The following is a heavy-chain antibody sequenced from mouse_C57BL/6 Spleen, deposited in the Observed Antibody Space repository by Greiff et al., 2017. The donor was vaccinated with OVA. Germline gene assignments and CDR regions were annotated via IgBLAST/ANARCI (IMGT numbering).Heavy chain of an antibody. CDR2: IYPSDSET. CDR3: ASRGGSSYGFDY. Sequence: VQLQQPGAELVRPGSSVKLSCKASGYTFTSYWMDWVKQRPGQGLEWIGNIYPSDSETHYNQKFKDKATLTVDKSSSTAYMQLSSLTSEDSAVYYCASRGGSSYGFDYWGQGTTLTVSS. D-gene: IGHD1-1*01. J-gene: IGHJ2*01. V-gene: IGHV1-61*01. CDR1: GYTFTSYW.